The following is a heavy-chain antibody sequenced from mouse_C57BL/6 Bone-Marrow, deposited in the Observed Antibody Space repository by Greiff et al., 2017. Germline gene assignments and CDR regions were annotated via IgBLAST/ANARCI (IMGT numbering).Heavy chain of an antibody. CDR2: IFPGSGST. CDR1: GYTFTGYW. V-gene: IGHV1-9*01. Sequence: VQLQQSGAELMKPGASVKLSCKASGYTFTGYWIAWVKQRPGHGLEWIGDIFPGSGSTNYNEKFTGKATVTVDTSSNTAYMHLSRLTSEDSAIYYCARGDEGYARDYCVWGTSATVSA. J-gene: IGHJ4*01. CDR3: ARGDEGYARDY.